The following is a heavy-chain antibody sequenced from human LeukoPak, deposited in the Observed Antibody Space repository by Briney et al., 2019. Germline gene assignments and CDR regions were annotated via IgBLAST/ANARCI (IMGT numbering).Heavy chain of an antibody. D-gene: IGHD5-18*01. V-gene: IGHV3-23*01. CDR2: ISGSGGST. Sequence: PGGSLRLSCAASGFTFSSYAMSWVRQAPGKGLEWVSAISGSGGSTYYADSVKGRFTISRDNSKNTLYLQMNSLRAEDTAVYYCAGGVDTAMVSYYYMDVWGKGTTVTVSS. CDR3: AGGVDTAMVSYYYMDV. CDR1: GFTFSSYA. J-gene: IGHJ6*03.